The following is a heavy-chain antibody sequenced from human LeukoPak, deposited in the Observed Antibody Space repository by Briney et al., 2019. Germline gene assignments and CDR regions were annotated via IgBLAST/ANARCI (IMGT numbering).Heavy chain of an antibody. Sequence: GGSLRLSCTASGFTFGDYAMSWVRQAPGKGLEWVGFIRSKAYGGTTEYAASVKGRFTISRDDSKSIAYLQMNSLKTEDTAVYYCTSSHQYYDFRSGYSIDYWGQGTLVTVSS. V-gene: IGHV3-49*04. CDR2: IRSKAYGGTT. CDR3: TSSHQYYDFRSGYSIDY. D-gene: IGHD3-3*01. J-gene: IGHJ4*02. CDR1: GFTFGDYA.